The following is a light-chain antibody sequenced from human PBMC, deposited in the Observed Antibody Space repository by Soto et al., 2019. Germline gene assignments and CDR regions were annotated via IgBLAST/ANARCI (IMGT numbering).Light chain of an antibody. CDR3: QQRSSWPRT. CDR2: ETS. V-gene: IGKV3-11*01. CDR1: QSVGSY. Sequence: EIVLTQSPATLSLSPGERATLSCRASQSVGSYLTWYQQKPGQAPRLLIYETSKMATGIPARFSGSGSGTDFTLTISSLEPEDFAVYYCQQRSSWPRTFGQGTKVEIK. J-gene: IGKJ1*01.